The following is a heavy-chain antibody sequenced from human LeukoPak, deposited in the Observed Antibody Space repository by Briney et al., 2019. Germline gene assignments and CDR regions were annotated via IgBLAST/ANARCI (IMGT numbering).Heavy chain of an antibody. V-gene: IGHV3-9*01. J-gene: IGHJ4*02. CDR1: GFTFDDYA. CDR3: AKGLPPDCGGDCYTPYYFDY. D-gene: IGHD2-21*02. Sequence: PGRSLRLSCAASGFTFDDYAMHWVRQAPGKGLEWVSGISWISGSIGYADSVKGRFTISRDNAKNSLYLQMNSLRAEDTALYYCAKGLPPDCGGDCYTPYYFDYWGQGTLVTVSS. CDR2: ISWISGSI.